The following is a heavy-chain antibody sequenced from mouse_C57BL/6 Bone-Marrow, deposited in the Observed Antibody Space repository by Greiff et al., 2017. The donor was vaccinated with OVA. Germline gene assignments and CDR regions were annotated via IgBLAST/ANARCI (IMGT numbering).Heavy chain of an antibody. CDR1: GYAFTNYL. Sequence: VMLVESGAELVRPGTSVKVSCKASGYAFTNYLIEWVKQRPGQGLEWIGVINPGSGGTNYNEKFKGKATLTADKSSSTAYMQLSSLTSEDSAVYFCARHYDYDVWFAYWGQGTLVTVSA. CDR2: INPGSGGT. J-gene: IGHJ3*01. V-gene: IGHV1-54*01. D-gene: IGHD2-4*01. CDR3: ARHYDYDVWFAY.